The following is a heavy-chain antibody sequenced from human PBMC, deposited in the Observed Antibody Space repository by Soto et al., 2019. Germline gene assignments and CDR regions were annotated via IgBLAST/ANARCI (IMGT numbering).Heavy chain of an antibody. CDR3: ARHSGLGDAFDI. V-gene: IGHV5-51*01. CDR2: IYPGDSDT. D-gene: IGHD3-10*01. J-gene: IGHJ3*02. Sequence: EVQLVQSGAEVKKPGESLKISCKGSGYTFTSHWIGWVRQMPGKGLEWMGIIYPGDSDTRYSPSFQGQVTISADKSIGTAYLNWRSLQASATDIYYCARHSGLGDAFDIWGRGTMVIVSS. CDR1: GYTFTSHW.